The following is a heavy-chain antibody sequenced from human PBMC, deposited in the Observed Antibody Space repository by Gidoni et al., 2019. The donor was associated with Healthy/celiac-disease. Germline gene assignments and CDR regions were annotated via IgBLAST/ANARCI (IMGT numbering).Heavy chain of an antibody. D-gene: IGHD1-26*01. CDR2: IYYKGGT. J-gene: IGHJ3*02. Sequence: QVQLQESGPGLVKPSETLPLTCPVSGGPIRSYSWSWIRQPPGKGLEWIVYIYYKGGTHYNPSLQSRVTIAVDTSKNQFSLKLSSVTAADTAVYYCARAPGWGVGAQSVDAFDIWGQGTKVTVSS. CDR1: GGPIRSYS. V-gene: IGHV4-59*01. CDR3: ARAPGWGVGAQSVDAFDI.